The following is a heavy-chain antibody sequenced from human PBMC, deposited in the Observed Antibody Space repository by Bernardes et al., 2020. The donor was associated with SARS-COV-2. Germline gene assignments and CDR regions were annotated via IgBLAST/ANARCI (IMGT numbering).Heavy chain of an antibody. D-gene: IGHD4-17*01. CDR3: ARFLVNDNNDYEAS. CDR1: GFTFSSNG. Sequence: GGSLRLSCAASGFTFSSNGMNWVRQAPGKGLEWVSYISGTGRTIYYADSLKDRFTISRDNAKNSLYLQLSSLRGEDTAVYYCARFLVNDNNDYEASWGQGTLVTVSS. J-gene: IGHJ4*02. V-gene: IGHV3-48*01. CDR2: ISGTGRTI.